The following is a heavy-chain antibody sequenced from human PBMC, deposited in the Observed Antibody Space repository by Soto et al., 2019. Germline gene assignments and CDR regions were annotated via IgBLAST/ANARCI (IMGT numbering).Heavy chain of an antibody. CDR2: INSDGSST. CDR1: GFTFSSYW. Sequence: GGSLRLSCAASGFTFSSYWMHWVRQAPGKGLVWVSRINSDGSSTSYADSVKGRFTISRDNAKNTLYLQMNSLRAEDTAVYYWARDPDYGDYGGFDLWGRGTLVTVSS. V-gene: IGHV3-74*01. D-gene: IGHD4-17*01. J-gene: IGHJ2*01. CDR3: ARDPDYGDYGGFDL.